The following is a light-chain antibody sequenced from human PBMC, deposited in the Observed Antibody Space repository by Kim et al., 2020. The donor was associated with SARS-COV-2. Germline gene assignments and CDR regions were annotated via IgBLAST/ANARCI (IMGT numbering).Light chain of an antibody. V-gene: IGKV1-16*01. CDR3: QQSQSYPRT. J-gene: IGKJ1*01. CDR1: QDIGID. CDR2: AAS. Sequence: DIQMTQTPSSLSASVGDRVTITCRASQDIGIDLAWFQQKPGKAPKSLIYAASSLQSGVPSRFSGSRSGTEYTFSISSLQPEDFGTYYCQQSQSYPRTFGQGTKVDIK.